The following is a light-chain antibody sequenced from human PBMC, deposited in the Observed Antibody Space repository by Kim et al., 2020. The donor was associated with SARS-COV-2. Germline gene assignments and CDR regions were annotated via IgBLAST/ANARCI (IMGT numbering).Light chain of an antibody. CDR1: SGSIDSNY. CDR2: EDN. V-gene: IGLV6-57*03. J-gene: IGLJ2*01. Sequence: NFMLTQPHSVSESPGKTVTISCTRSSGSIDSNYVQWYQQRPDSAPTTVIYEDNQRPSGVPDRFSGSVDSSSNSASLTISGLKTEDEADYYCQSYDNTNVVFGGGTQLTVL. CDR3: QSYDNTNVV.